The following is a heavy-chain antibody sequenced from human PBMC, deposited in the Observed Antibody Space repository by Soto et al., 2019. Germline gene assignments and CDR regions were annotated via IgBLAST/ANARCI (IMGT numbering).Heavy chain of an antibody. CDR1: GFTFSSYA. J-gene: IGHJ3*02. CDR2: ISYNGSNK. D-gene: IGHD2-8*02. V-gene: IGHV3-30-3*01. CDR3: ARAFGLGLVAFDI. Sequence: QVQLVESGGGVVQPGRSLRLSWAASGFTFSSYAMHWVRRAPGKGLEWVAVISYNGSNKYYADSVKGRFTISRDNSKNTLYRQMNSLIAEDTAVYYCARAFGLGLVAFDIWGQGTMVTVSS.